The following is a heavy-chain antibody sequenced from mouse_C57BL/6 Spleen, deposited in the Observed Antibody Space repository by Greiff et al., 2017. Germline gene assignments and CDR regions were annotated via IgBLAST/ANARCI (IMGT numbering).Heavy chain of an antibody. CDR1: GYTFTDYE. V-gene: IGHV1-15*01. CDR3: TRYYYGNLDY. D-gene: IGHD2-1*01. J-gene: IGHJ2*01. CDR2: IDPETGGT. Sequence: QVQLQQSGAELVRPGASVTLSCKASGYTFTDYEMHWVKQTPVHGLEWIGAIDPETGGTAYNQKFKGKAILTADKSSSTAYMELRSLTSEDSAVYYCTRYYYGNLDYWGQGTTLTVSS.